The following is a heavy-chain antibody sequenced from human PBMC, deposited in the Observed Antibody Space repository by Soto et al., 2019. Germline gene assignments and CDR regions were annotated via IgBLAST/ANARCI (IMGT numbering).Heavy chain of an antibody. CDR3: ARFGLVPDYYYYYGMDV. Sequence: QLQLQESGPGLVKPSETLSLTCTVSGGSISSSSYYWGWIRQPPGKGLEWIGSIYYSGSTYYNPSLKSRVTISVDTSKNQFSLKLSSVTAADTAVYYCARFGLVPDYYYYYGMDVWGQGTTVTVSS. V-gene: IGHV4-39*01. J-gene: IGHJ6*02. CDR2: IYYSGST. CDR1: GGSISSSSYY. D-gene: IGHD2-2*01.